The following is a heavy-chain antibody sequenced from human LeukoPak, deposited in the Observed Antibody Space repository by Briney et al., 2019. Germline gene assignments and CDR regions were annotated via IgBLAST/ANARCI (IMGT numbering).Heavy chain of an antibody. Sequence: SETLSLTCTVSGDSISSSTYYWGWIRQPPGKGLEWIGSIYFGGGTYYNPSLKSRVTISVDRSKNQFSLKLSSVTAADTAVYYCARAPLDYYDSSGYYINWFDPWGQGTLVTVSS. CDR3: ARAPLDYYDSSGYYINWFDP. CDR2: IYFGGGT. D-gene: IGHD3-22*01. V-gene: IGHV4-39*07. CDR1: GDSISSSTYY. J-gene: IGHJ5*02.